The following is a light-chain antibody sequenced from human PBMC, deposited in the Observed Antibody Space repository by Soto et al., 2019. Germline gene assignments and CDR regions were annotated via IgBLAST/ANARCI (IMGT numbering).Light chain of an antibody. V-gene: IGKV1-5*01. CDR2: DAS. Sequence: DIQMTQSPSTLSASVGDRVTITCRASQSITTWLAWYQQKPGTAVKVLIYDASTLGSRVPSRFSGSGSGTEFTLTISSLQPEDFATYHCQQYHSYPWTFGQGTKVEVK. CDR1: QSITTW. CDR3: QQYHSYPWT. J-gene: IGKJ1*01.